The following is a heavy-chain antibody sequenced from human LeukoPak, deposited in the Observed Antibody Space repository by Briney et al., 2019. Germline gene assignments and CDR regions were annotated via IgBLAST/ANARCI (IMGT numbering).Heavy chain of an antibody. D-gene: IGHD2-21*01. Sequence: PRGSLRVSCTESGYPFSTYGIYWVRQTPGRGLEWVALMRYDGETEYYADSAEGRFTITRGDSHSTVHLHMKDLRPDDAAVHFCAKDLTAVVMQLFDSWGQGTLVSVSS. CDR2: MRYDGETE. J-gene: IGHJ4*02. V-gene: IGHV3-30*02. CDR1: GYPFSTYG. CDR3: AKDLTAVVMQLFDS.